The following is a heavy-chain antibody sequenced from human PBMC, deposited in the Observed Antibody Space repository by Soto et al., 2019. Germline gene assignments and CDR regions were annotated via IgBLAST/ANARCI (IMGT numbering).Heavy chain of an antibody. J-gene: IGHJ5*02. CDR1: GGAISSYY. D-gene: IGHD3-3*01. V-gene: IGHV4-59*01. CDR3: GKRETKEGAGNFFSLSAP. Sequence: SETLSLTCSVFGGAISSYYWSWIRQPPGKGLEWIGYIYYSGSTNYNPSIKSRVTISVDTSKNQFSLKLSSDTAADTAEYYCGKRETKEGAGNFFSLSAPGGQGTLVPVSP. CDR2: IYYSGST.